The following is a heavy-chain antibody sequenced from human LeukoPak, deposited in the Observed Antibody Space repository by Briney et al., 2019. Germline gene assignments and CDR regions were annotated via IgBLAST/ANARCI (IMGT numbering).Heavy chain of an antibody. J-gene: IGHJ3*02. D-gene: IGHD3-22*01. CDR1: GFTFSSYS. CDR3: AKDATRNYDGDAFDI. Sequence: PGGSLRLSCAASGFTFSSYSMNWVRQAPGKGLEWVSSISSSSSYIYYADSVKGRFTISRDNAKNSLYLQMNSLRAEDTAVYYCAKDATRNYDGDAFDIWGQGTMVTVSS. V-gene: IGHV3-21*01. CDR2: ISSSSSYI.